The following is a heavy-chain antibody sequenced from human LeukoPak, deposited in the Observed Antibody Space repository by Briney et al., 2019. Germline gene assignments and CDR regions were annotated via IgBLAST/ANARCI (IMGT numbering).Heavy chain of an antibody. CDR3: AKDSPGYGSSWYEDN. J-gene: IGHJ4*02. CDR2: IGGSGADT. Sequence: GGSLRLSCAGSGFIFSSYAVSWVRQAPGKGLEWVSVIGGSGADTFYAESVKGRFIISRDNSKNKVYLQLNSLRAEDTAVYYCAKDSPGYGSSWYEDNWGQGTLVTVAS. D-gene: IGHD6-13*01. CDR1: GFIFSSYA. V-gene: IGHV3-23*01.